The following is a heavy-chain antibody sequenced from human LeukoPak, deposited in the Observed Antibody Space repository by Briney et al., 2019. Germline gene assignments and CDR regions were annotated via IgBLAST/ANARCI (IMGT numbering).Heavy chain of an antibody. CDR1: GFTFSSYA. D-gene: IGHD4-17*01. V-gene: IGHV3-30-3*01. Sequence: GGFLRLSCAASGFTFSSYAMHWVRQAPGKGLEWVAVISYDGSNKYYADSVKGRFTISRDNSKNTLYLQMNSLRAEDTAVYYCARADDYGDYRWGQGTLVTASS. CDR3: ARADDYGDYR. CDR2: ISYDGSNK. J-gene: IGHJ5*02.